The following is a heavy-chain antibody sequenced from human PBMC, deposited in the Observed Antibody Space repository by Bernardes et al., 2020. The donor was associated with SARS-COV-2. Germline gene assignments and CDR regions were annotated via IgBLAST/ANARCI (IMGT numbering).Heavy chain of an antibody. CDR3: ARGGGSGSKPPFDP. CDR2: INWNGGST. V-gene: IGHV3-20*01. Sequence: GGSLRLSCAASGFTFDDYGMSWVRQAPGKGLEWVSGINWNGGSTGYADSVKGRFTISRDNAKNSLYLQMNSLRAEDTALYHCARGGGSGSKPPFDPWGQGTLVTVSS. D-gene: IGHD3-10*01. J-gene: IGHJ5*02. CDR1: GFTFDDYG.